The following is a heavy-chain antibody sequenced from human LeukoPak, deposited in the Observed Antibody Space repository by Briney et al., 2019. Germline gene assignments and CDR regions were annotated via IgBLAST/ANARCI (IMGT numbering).Heavy chain of an antibody. D-gene: IGHD4-17*01. Sequence: GGSLGLFRAVSGFPFGSYSMSWVSQAPGKGLEGVSSLSISDGTTKYADSVKGRFTISRDNSKNTLYLQMNSLRAEDTAVYYCAKLRATVTAPGYWGQGTLVTVSS. CDR3: AKLRATVTAPGY. CDR1: GFPFGSYS. V-gene: IGHV3-23*01. CDR2: LSISDGTT. J-gene: IGHJ4*02.